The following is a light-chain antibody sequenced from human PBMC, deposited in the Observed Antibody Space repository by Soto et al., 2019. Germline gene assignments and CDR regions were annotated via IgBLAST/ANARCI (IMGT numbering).Light chain of an antibody. Sequence: IVLTHSPGTLSLSPGEIATLSCRAIQSVSNNYLAWYQQKPGQAPRLLIYGASNRATGIPDRFSGSGSGTDFTLTISRLEPEDFAVYYCQQYGSSGTFGQGTKVDIK. V-gene: IGKV3-20*01. CDR3: QQYGSSGT. CDR2: GAS. J-gene: IGKJ1*01. CDR1: QSVSNNY.